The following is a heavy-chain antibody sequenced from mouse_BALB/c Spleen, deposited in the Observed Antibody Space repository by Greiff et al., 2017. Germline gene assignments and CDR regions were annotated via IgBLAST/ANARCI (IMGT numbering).Heavy chain of an antibody. CDR1: GYAFSSYW. CDR3: ARAGGLGSFAY. Sequence: QVHVKQSGAELVRPGSSVKISCKASGYAFSSYWMNWVKQRPGQGLEWIGQIYPGDGDTNYNGQFKGNATLTADKSSSTAYMQLSSLTSEDSAVYFCARAGGLGSFAYGGQGTLVTVSA. CDR2: IYPGDGDT. V-gene: IGHV1-80*01. J-gene: IGHJ3*01. D-gene: IGHD3-3*01.